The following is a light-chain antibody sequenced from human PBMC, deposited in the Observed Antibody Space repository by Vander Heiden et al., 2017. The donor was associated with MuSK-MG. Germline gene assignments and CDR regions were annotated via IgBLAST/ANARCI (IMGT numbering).Light chain of an antibody. CDR3: RQSVQPPWT. J-gene: IGKJ1*01. Sequence: DIVMTQSPLSLSVTAGHTASITCKSSQSLLHSDVNTYLYWYLQKPGQPPQVLIYEVSNRFSGVPDRFSGSGSGTDFTLKISRVEAEDVGVYYCRQSVQPPWTFGQGTTVEV. V-gene: IGKV2D-29*01. CDR2: EVS. CDR1: QSLLHSDVNTY.